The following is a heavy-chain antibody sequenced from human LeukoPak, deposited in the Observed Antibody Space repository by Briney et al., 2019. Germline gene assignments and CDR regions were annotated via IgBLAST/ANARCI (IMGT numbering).Heavy chain of an antibody. Sequence: GESLKISCKGSGYTFTSYWIGWVRQMPGKGLEWMGVIYPGDSDTRYSPSFQGQVTISADKSISTTYLQWSSLKASDTAMCYCARHPSGSWSHFHSWGQGTLVTVSS. J-gene: IGHJ4*02. CDR2: IYPGDSDT. V-gene: IGHV5-51*01. D-gene: IGHD6-13*01. CDR1: GYTFTSYW. CDR3: ARHPSGSWSHFHS.